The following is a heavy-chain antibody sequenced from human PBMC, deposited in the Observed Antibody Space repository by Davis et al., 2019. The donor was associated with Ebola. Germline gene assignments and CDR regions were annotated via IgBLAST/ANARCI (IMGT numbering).Heavy chain of an antibody. CDR3: ASLYCSGGSCSPNFDY. V-gene: IGHV1-18*01. D-gene: IGHD2-15*01. CDR2: ISAYNGNT. J-gene: IGHJ4*02. CDR1: GYSFTTYG. Sequence: ASVKVSCKASGYSFTTYGMNWVRQAPGQGLEWMGWISAYNGNTNYAQKLQGRVTMTTDTSTSTAYMELRSLRSDDTAVYYCASLYCSGGSCSPNFDYWGQGTLVTVSS.